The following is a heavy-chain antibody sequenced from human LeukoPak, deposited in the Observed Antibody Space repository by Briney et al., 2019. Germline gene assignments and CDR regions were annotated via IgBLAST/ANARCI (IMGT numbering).Heavy chain of an antibody. D-gene: IGHD3-22*01. Sequence: GSSVKVSCKASGGTFSNYAISWVRQAPGQGLEWMGGIIPIFGTANYAQKFQGRVTITADESTSTAYMELSSLRSEDTAVYYCARDWGLSSAPESADVYAFDIWGQGTMVTVSS. CDR1: GGTFSNYA. CDR2: IIPIFGTA. J-gene: IGHJ3*02. V-gene: IGHV1-69*01. CDR3: ARDWGLSSAPESADVYAFDI.